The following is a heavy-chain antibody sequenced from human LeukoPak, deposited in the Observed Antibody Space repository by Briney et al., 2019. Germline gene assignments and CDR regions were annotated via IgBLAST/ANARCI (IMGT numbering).Heavy chain of an antibody. CDR1: GDSISSYY. D-gene: IGHD6-19*01. CDR2: IYASGST. CDR3: ARDRGYSSGWTIDY. J-gene: IGHJ4*02. Sequence: SETLSLTCSVSGDSISSYYWIWIRQPAGKGLEWIGRIYASGSTNYKPSLKSRVTMSLDRSKNQFSLKLTSVTAADTAVYYCARDRGYSSGWTIDYWGQGTLVTVSS. V-gene: IGHV4-4*07.